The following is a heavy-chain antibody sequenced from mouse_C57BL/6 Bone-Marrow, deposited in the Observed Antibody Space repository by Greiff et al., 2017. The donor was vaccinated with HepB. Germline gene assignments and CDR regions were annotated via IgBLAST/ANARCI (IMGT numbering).Heavy chain of an antibody. D-gene: IGHD2-4*01. CDR1: GYTFTGYW. CDR2: ILPGSGST. V-gene: IGHV1-9*01. Sequence: VHLVESGAELMKPGASVKLSCKATGYTFTGYWIEWVKQRPGHGLEWIGEILPGSGSTNYNEKFKCKATFTADTSSNTAYMQLSSLTTEDSAIYYCARRTYYDYDDGYAMDYWGQGTSVTVSS. J-gene: IGHJ4*01. CDR3: ARRTYYDYDDGYAMDY.